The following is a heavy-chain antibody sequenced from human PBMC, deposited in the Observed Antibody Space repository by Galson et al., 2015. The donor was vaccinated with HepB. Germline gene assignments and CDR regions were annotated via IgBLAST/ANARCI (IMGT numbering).Heavy chain of an antibody. CDR2: IWYDESHK. D-gene: IGHD2-2*01. Sequence: SLRLSCAASGFTFSLYGMHWVRQAPGKGLEWVAVIWYDESHKFYADSVEGRFTISRDNSKSTLYLQMNSLRAEDTAVYYCAKQHATQQYHDNWGQGTLVTVSS. CDR3: AKQHATQQYHDN. V-gene: IGHV3-33*06. J-gene: IGHJ4*02. CDR1: GFTFSLYG.